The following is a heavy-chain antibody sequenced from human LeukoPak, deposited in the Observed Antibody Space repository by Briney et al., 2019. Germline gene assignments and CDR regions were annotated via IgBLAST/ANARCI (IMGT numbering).Heavy chain of an antibody. D-gene: IGHD4-11*01. Sequence: GGSLRLSCAASGFTFSNYAMSWVHQAPGKGLEWVSAISGTGGSTYYADSVRGRFTISRDNSKNTLYLQMNSLRAEDTAVYYCARDRSSDPSTVTTNWGQGTLVTVSS. V-gene: IGHV3-23*01. CDR3: ARDRSSDPSTVTTN. CDR1: GFTFSNYA. CDR2: ISGTGGST. J-gene: IGHJ4*02.